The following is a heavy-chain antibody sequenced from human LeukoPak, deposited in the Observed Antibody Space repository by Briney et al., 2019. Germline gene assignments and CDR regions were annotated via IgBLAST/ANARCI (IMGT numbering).Heavy chain of an antibody. V-gene: IGHV1-2*02. CDR3: ASLKTYDDAFDI. Sequence: GASVKVSCKASSYTFTSYGISWVRQAPGQGLEWMGWINPNTGGTNYAQRFQGRVSMTRDTSISTAYMELSRLRSDDTAMYYCASLKTYDDAFDIWGQGTMVTVS. CDR2: INPNTGGT. D-gene: IGHD3-3*01. CDR1: SYTFTSYG. J-gene: IGHJ3*02.